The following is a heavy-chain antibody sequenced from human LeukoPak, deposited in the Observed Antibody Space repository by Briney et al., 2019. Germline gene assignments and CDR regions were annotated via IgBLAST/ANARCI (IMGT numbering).Heavy chain of an antibody. D-gene: IGHD2-15*01. Sequence: SGPTLVKSTQTLTLTCTFSGFSLTTSGVGLGWIRQPPGKALEWLALIYWDDDKRYSPSLTSRLTITKDTSKNQVVLTMTNMDPVDTATYYCTHIYSYGTFDYWGQGTLVTVSS. CDR2: IYWDDDK. CDR3: THIYSYGTFDY. J-gene: IGHJ4*02. CDR1: GFSLTTSGVG. V-gene: IGHV2-5*02.